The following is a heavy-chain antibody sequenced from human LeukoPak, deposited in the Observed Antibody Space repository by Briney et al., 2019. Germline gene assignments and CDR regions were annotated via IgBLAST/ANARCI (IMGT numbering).Heavy chain of an antibody. Sequence: PSETLSLTCAVYGGSFSGYYWGWIRQPPGKGLEWIGSIYYSGSTYYNPSLKSRVTISVDTSKNQFSLKLSSVTAADTAVYYCARQRGPRRPTVARDQPYYYYMDVWGKGTTVTISS. J-gene: IGHJ6*03. CDR3: ARQRGPRRPTVARDQPYYYYMDV. V-gene: IGHV4-39*01. D-gene: IGHD5-12*01. CDR1: GGSFSGYY. CDR2: IYYSGST.